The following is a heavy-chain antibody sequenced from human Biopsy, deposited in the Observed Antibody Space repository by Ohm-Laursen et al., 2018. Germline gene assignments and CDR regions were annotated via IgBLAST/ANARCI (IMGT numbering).Heavy chain of an antibody. J-gene: IGHJ4*02. V-gene: IGHV4-39*01. CDR3: ARHSLDDFWSGAHYYFDY. CDR1: GGSISSRNHY. D-gene: IGHD3-3*01. CDR2: VYYSGST. Sequence: SETLSLTCCVSGGSISSRNHYRGWLRQPPGKGLEWIGHVYYSGSTFYNSSLESRVTVSVDTSKNQFHLRLTSMSASDTAVYYCARHSLDDFWSGAHYYFDYWGLGTLVTVSS.